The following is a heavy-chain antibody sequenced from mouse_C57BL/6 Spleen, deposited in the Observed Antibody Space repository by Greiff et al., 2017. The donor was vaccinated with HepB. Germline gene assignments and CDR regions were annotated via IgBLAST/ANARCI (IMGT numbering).Heavy chain of an antibody. CDR3: ARNSGSYGSWFAY. J-gene: IGHJ3*01. V-gene: IGHV2-2*01. CDR2: IWSGGST. Sequence: VMLVESGPSLVQPSQSLSITCTVSGFSLTSYGVHWVRQSPGKGLEWLGVIWSGGSTDYNAAFISRLSISKDNSKSQVFFKMNSLQADDTAIYYCARNSGSYGSWFAYWGQGTLVTVSA. CDR1: GFSLTSYG. D-gene: IGHD1-2*01.